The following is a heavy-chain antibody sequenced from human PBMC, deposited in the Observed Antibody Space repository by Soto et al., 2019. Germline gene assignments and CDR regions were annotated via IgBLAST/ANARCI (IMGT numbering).Heavy chain of an antibody. V-gene: IGHV5-51*01. D-gene: IGHD6-19*01. Sequence: GESLKISCQGSGYSFASYWIAWVRQMPGKGLEWMGIIYPGDSDTRYSPSFQGQVTISADKSITTAYLQWSSLKASDTAMYYCARKGDSGGWYWWGQGTLVTVSS. J-gene: IGHJ4*02. CDR2: IYPGDSDT. CDR1: GYSFASYW. CDR3: ARKGDSGGWYW.